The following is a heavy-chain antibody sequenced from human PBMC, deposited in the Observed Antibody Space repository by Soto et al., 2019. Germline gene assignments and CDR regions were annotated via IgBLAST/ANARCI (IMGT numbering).Heavy chain of an antibody. D-gene: IGHD4-17*01. J-gene: IGHJ4*02. CDR2: IIPILGIA. CDR3: AGEGNCGDYDGGFDD. V-gene: IGHV1-69*02. CDR1: GGTFSSYT. Sequence: QVQLVQSGAEVKKPGSSVKVSCKASGGTFSSYTISWVRQAPGQGLEWMGRIIPILGIATYAQKFQGRVTIPADKYTSTAYMELSSLRSEDTDVYYCAGEGNCGDYDGGFDDWGQGTLVTVSS.